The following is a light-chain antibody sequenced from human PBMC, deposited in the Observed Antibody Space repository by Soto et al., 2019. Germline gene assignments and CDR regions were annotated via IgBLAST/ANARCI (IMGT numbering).Light chain of an antibody. CDR1: QGISTW. CDR2: AAS. V-gene: IGKV1D-16*01. Sequence: DIQMTQFPSSLSASVGDRVNITCRASQGISTWLAWYQQKPERAPKSLIYAASRLQSGVPPRFSGSESETEFTLTISSLQPEDFETYYCQQYNRYPRTFGQGNKVEI. CDR3: QQYNRYPRT. J-gene: IGKJ1*01.